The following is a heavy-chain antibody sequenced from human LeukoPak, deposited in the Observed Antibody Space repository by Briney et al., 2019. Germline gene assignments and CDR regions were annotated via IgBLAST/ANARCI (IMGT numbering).Heavy chain of an antibody. CDR3: ARGTYYYDSSGYYYFDY. CDR1: GGSISSYY. CDR2: IYTSGST. D-gene: IGHD3-22*01. J-gene: IGHJ4*02. V-gene: IGHV4-4*07. Sequence: SXTLSLTCTVSGGSISSYYWSWIRQPAGKGLEWIGRIYTSGSTNYNPSLKSRVTMSVDTSKNQFSLKLSSVTAADTAVYYCARGTYYYDSSGYYYFDYWGQGTLVTVSS.